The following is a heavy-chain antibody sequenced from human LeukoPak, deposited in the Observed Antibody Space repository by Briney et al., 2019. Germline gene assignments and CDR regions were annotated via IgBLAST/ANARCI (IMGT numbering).Heavy chain of an antibody. CDR1: GASFSSSTYY. CDR2: IYYSGST. D-gene: IGHD6-13*01. CDR3: ARHAGGISATGTRPFDY. Sequence: PSETLSLTCTVSGASFSSSTYYWGWIRQPPGKGLEWFGSIYYSGSTYYNPSLKSRVTMSVDTSKNQFSLKLSSVTAADTADYYCARHAGGISATGTRPFDYWGQGTLVTVSS. J-gene: IGHJ4*02. V-gene: IGHV4-39*01.